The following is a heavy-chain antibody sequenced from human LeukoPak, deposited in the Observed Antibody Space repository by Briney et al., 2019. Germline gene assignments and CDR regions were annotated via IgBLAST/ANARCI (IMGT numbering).Heavy chain of an antibody. V-gene: IGHV3-23*01. CDR1: GLTFSPSA. CDR2: ISGSAGST. D-gene: IGHD6-13*01. J-gene: IGHJ5*01. CDR3: AKTPVSAAGYNWFDS. Sequence: PGGSLRLSCAASASGLTFSPSAMNWVRQAPGKGLEWVSSISGSAGSTFYADSVKGRFTISRDNSKNTLYLQMNSLRAEDTAVYFCAKTPVSAAGYNWFDSWGQGALVTVSS.